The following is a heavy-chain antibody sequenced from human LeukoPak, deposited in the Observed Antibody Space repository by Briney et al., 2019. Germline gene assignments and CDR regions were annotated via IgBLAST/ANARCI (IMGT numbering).Heavy chain of an antibody. Sequence: GGSLRLSCAASGFTFSSYSMNWVRQAPGKGLEWVSSISSSSSYIYYADSVKGRFTISRDNAKNSLYLQMNSLRAEDTAVYYCASQQMRRDGYNWGYWGQGTLVTVSS. V-gene: IGHV3-21*01. D-gene: IGHD5-24*01. CDR1: GFTFSSYS. J-gene: IGHJ4*02. CDR3: ASQQMRRDGYNWGY. CDR2: ISSSSSYI.